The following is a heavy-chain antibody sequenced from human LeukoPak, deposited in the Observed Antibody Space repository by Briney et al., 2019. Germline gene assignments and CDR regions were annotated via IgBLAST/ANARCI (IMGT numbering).Heavy chain of an antibody. V-gene: IGHV4-39*07. CDR3: ASLRYNWNWVDY. J-gene: IGHJ4*02. Sequence: SETLSLTCTVSGGSISSSNYYWGWLRQPPGKGLEWIGNIYYSGSTYYGPSLKSRVTISVDRSKNQFSLKLSSVTAADTAVYYCASLRYNWNWVDYWGQGTLVTVSS. CDR1: GGSISSSNYY. D-gene: IGHD1-7*01. CDR2: IYYSGST.